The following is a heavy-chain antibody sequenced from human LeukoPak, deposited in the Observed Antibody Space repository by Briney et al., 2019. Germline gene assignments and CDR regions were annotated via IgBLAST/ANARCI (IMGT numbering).Heavy chain of an antibody. Sequence: ASVKVSCKASVYTFTDYYMHWVRQAPGQGLEWMGWINPNSGGTNYAQKFQGRVIMTRDTSISTAYMELSRLRSDDTAVYYCAREVAGLGGRDAFDIWGQGTMVTVSS. D-gene: IGHD2-15*01. CDR1: VYTFTDYY. CDR2: INPNSGGT. CDR3: AREVAGLGGRDAFDI. J-gene: IGHJ3*02. V-gene: IGHV1-2*02.